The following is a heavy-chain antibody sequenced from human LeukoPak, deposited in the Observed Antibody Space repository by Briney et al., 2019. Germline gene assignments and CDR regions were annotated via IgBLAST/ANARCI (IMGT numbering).Heavy chain of an antibody. CDR1: GGSLSTYH. V-gene: IGHV4-59*01. D-gene: IGHD6-13*01. J-gene: IGHJ4*02. CDR3: ARGGEAATAD. Sequence: SETLSLTCTVSGGSLSTYHWTWIRQPPGKGLDWSGYIYYSGSTNYNPPLKSRVTISVDTSKKQFSLKLSSVSAADTAVYYCARGGEAATADWGRGILVTVSS. CDR2: IYYSGST.